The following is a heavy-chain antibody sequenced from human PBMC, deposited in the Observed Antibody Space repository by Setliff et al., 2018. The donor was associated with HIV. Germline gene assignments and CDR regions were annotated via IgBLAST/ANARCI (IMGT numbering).Heavy chain of an antibody. CDR1: GGTFSTYS. V-gene: IGHV1-69*06. CDR2: IILIFGKT. Sequence: GASVKVSCKGFGGTFSTYSLSWVRQAPGQGLEWMGGIILIFGKTNYAQKFQGRVTITADKSTTTAFMDLSGLRSEDTAVYYCAENRSPSIFSAPTNAFDIWGQGTMVTVS. CDR3: AENRSPSIFSAPTNAFDI. J-gene: IGHJ3*02. D-gene: IGHD3-9*01.